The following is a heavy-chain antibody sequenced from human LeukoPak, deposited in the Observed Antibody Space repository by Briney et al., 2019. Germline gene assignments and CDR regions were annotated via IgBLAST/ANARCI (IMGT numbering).Heavy chain of an antibody. CDR2: IIPIFGTA. J-gene: IGHJ4*02. CDR1: GGTFSSYA. V-gene: IGHV1-69*01. CDR3: VYSSSSYFDY. Sequence: ASVKVSCKASGGTFSSYAISWVRQAPGQGPEWMGGIIPIFGTANYAQKFQGRVTITADESTSTAYMELSSLRSEDTAVYYCVYSSSSYFDYWGQGTLVTVSS. D-gene: IGHD6-6*01.